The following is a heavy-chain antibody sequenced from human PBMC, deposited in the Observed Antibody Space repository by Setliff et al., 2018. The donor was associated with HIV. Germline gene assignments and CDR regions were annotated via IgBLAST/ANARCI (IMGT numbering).Heavy chain of an antibody. Sequence: SVKVSCKASGGTFSKDAINWVREAPGQGLEWMGGIIPIFSTTTYAQKFQGRVTITADDSTSTVYMELSSLRSEDTAVYYCARRKTHSGSFHDAFDIWGQGTMVTVSS. CDR1: GGTFSKDA. CDR2: IIPIFSTT. J-gene: IGHJ3*02. D-gene: IGHD1-26*01. V-gene: IGHV1-69*13. CDR3: ARRKTHSGSFHDAFDI.